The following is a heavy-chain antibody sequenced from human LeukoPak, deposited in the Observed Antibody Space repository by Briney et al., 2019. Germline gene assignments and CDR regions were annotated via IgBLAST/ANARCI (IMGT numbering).Heavy chain of an antibody. V-gene: IGHV1-2*02. D-gene: IGHD1-14*01. CDR1: GYTFSGYY. Sequence: ASVKVSCKTSGYTFSGYYMHWVRQAPGQGLEWMGCFSPNSGDTKYAQKFQGGITLTWDTSSSTAYMEVSRLRSDDTAVYFCAREVFSGYNRKAFDYWGQRTLVTVSS. CDR2: FSPNSGDT. CDR3: AREVFSGYNRKAFDY. J-gene: IGHJ4*02.